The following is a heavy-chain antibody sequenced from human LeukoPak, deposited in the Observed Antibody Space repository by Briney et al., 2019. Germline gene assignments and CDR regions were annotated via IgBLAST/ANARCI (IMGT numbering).Heavy chain of an antibody. CDR3: AKDINAVVVPRSGMDV. V-gene: IGHV3-9*01. D-gene: IGHD2-2*01. Sequence: PGGSLRLSCAASGFTFDDYAMHWVRQAPGKGLEWVSGISWNSGSIGYADSVKGRFTISRDNAKNSLYLQMNSLRAEDTALYYCAKDINAVVVPRSGMDVWGQGTTVTVSS. CDR1: GFTFDDYA. J-gene: IGHJ6*02. CDR2: ISWNSGSI.